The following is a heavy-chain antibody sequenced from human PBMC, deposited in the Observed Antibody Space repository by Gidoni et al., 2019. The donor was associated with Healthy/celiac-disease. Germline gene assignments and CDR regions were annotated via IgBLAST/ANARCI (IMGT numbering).Heavy chain of an antibody. V-gene: IGHV4-4*07. CDR1: GGSISSYY. Sequence: QVQLQESGPGLVKPSETLSLTCPVSGGSISSYYWSWIRQPAGKGLEWIGRIYTSGSTNYNPSLKSRVTMSVDTSKNQFSLKLSSVTAADTAVYYCARGLPDGSWNWFDPWGQGTLVTVSS. CDR2: IYTSGST. J-gene: IGHJ5*02. D-gene: IGHD6-13*01. CDR3: ARGLPDGSWNWFDP.